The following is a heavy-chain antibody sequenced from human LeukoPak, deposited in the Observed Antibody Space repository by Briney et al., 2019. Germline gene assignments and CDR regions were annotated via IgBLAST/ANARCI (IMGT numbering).Heavy chain of an antibody. CDR3: ARFAEVYYYVDV. V-gene: IGHV3-23*01. CDR2: INGSGGST. J-gene: IGHJ6*03. Sequence: GGSLRLSCAASGFTFSSYAMSWVRQAPGKGLEWVSDINGSGGSTYYADSVKGRFTISRDDAKKSLYLQMNSLRAEDTAVYFCARFAEVYYYVDVWGTGTTVIVSS. CDR1: GFTFSSYA. D-gene: IGHD2-21*01.